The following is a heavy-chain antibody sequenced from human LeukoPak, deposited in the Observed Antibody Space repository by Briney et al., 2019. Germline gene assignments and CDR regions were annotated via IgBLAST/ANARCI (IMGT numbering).Heavy chain of an antibody. Sequence: PSETLSLTCTVSGGSIRSNSYYWGWIRQPPGKGLEWIGYIYNSGSTNYNPSLRSRVTISLDTSKNQFSLNLNSVPAADSAMYYCATSRNVATATGWFDPWGQGTLVTVSS. D-gene: IGHD6-13*01. V-gene: IGHV4-61*05. J-gene: IGHJ5*02. CDR3: ATSRNVATATGWFDP. CDR2: IYNSGST. CDR1: GGSIRSNSYY.